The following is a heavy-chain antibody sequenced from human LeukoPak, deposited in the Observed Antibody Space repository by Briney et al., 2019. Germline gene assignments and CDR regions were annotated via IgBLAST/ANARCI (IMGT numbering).Heavy chain of an antibody. CDR2: ISYDGSNK. V-gene: IGHV3-30-3*01. CDR3: ARDKSIAAAGPAEYFQH. J-gene: IGHJ1*01. D-gene: IGHD6-13*01. CDR1: GFTFSSYA. Sequence: GRSLRLSCAASGFTFSSYAMHWVRQAPGKGLEWVAVISYDGSNKYYADPVKGRFTISRDNSKNTLYLQMNSLRAEDTAVYYCARDKSIAAAGPAEYFQHWGQGTLVTVSS.